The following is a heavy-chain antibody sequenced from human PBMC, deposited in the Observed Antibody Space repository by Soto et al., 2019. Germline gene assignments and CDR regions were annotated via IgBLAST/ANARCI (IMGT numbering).Heavy chain of an antibody. D-gene: IGHD1-20*01. Sequence: QVQLVESGGGVVQPGRSLRLSCAASGFTFSSYGMHWVRQAPGKGLEWVAVISYDGSNKYYADSVKGRFTISRDNSKNTLYLQMNSLKTEDTAIYYCATHNWKNGGNFFDPWGQGTLVTVSS. CDR3: ATHNWKNGGNFFDP. CDR1: GFTFSSYG. CDR2: ISYDGSNK. V-gene: IGHV3-30*03. J-gene: IGHJ5*02.